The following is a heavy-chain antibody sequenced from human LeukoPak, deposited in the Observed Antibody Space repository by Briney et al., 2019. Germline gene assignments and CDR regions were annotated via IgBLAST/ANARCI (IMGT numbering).Heavy chain of an antibody. Sequence: GRCLRLSCAASGFSVSDYSISWIRQSPGKGLEWISYVTSGSGSTNYADSVKGRFTISRDNAKNSVALQLDGLRADDTAVYFCTRERRGSYYAFESWGQGTLVTVSS. V-gene: IGHV3-11*05. CDR2: VTSGSGST. CDR3: TRERRGSYYAFES. J-gene: IGHJ4*02. CDR1: GFSVSDYS. D-gene: IGHD3-16*01.